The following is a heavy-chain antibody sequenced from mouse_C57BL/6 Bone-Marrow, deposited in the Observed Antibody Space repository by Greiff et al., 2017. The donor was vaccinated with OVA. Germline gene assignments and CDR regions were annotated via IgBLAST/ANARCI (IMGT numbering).Heavy chain of an antibody. J-gene: IGHJ2*01. CDR2: INPTSGYT. CDR3: ARLIYDGDYVPCYY. CDR1: GYTFTSYW. D-gene: IGHD2-3*01. V-gene: IGHV1-7*01. Sequence: VQLQQSGAELAKPGASVKLSCTASGYTFTSYWMHWVNQRPGQGLEWIGYINPTSGYTKYNQKFKDKATLTADKSSSTAYMQLSSLTYEDSAVYYCARLIYDGDYVPCYYGGQGTTLTVSS.